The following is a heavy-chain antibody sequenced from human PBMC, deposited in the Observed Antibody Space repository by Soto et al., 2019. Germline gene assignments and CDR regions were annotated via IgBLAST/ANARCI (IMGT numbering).Heavy chain of an antibody. CDR1: GGTFSSYA. CDR3: ASSSFCTNGVCYCFDY. J-gene: IGHJ4*02. V-gene: IGHV1-69*13. CDR2: LIPIFGTA. D-gene: IGHD2-8*01. Sequence: SVKVSCKASGGTFSSYAISWVRPAPGQGLEWMGGLIPIFGTANYAQKFQGRVTITADESKSTAYMELSSLRSEDTAVYYCASSSFCTNGVCYCFDYCVQGTLFTVSS.